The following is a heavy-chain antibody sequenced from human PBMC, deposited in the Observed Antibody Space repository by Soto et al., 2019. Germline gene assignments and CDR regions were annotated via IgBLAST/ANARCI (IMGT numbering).Heavy chain of an antibody. CDR1: GFTFSSYA. CDR3: AKDPTYDYGYFDS. D-gene: IGHD4-17*01. V-gene: IGHV3-23*01. J-gene: IGHJ4*02. CDR2: IRTSVGDT. Sequence: XVSLRLSCAASGFTFSSYAMNWVRQAPGKGLEWVSTIRTSVGDTYYAASVKGRFTISRDNSKSTVYLHLNSLRAEDTAIYYCAKDPTYDYGYFDSWGQGTLVTVSS.